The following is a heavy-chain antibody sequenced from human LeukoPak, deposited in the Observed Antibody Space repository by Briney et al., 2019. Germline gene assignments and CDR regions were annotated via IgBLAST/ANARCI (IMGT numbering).Heavy chain of an antibody. V-gene: IGHV1-18*01. CDR3: ARDARDVLLWFGEFSP. D-gene: IGHD3-10*01. Sequence: ASVKVSCKASGYTFAIYGISWVRQAPGQGLEWMGWISAYNGATNYAQKVQGRLTMTTDTSTSTAYMELRSLRSDDTAVYYCARDARDVLLWFGEFSPWGQGTLVTVSS. J-gene: IGHJ5*02. CDR2: ISAYNGAT. CDR1: GYTFAIYG.